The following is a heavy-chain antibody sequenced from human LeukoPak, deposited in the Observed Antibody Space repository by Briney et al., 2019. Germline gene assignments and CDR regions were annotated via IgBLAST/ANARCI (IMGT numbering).Heavy chain of an antibody. Sequence: ASVKVSCKATGYTFTSHYMHWVRQAPGQGLEWMGIINPSGGSTSYAQKFQGRVTVTRDTSTSTVYMELSSLRSEDTAVYYCAREPVVVPVAFKVDGMDVWGQGTTVTVSS. CDR3: AREPVVVPVAFKVDGMDV. D-gene: IGHD2-2*01. CDR2: INPSGGST. J-gene: IGHJ6*02. CDR1: GYTFTSHY. V-gene: IGHV1-46*01.